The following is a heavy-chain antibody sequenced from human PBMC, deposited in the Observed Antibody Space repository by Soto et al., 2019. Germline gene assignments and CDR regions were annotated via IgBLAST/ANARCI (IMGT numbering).Heavy chain of an antibody. D-gene: IGHD1-26*01. J-gene: IGHJ2*01. V-gene: IGHV3-74*02. CDR3: ERGGSLNWYFDL. CDR1: GFTFSSYW. Sequence: EVQLVESGGGLVQTGGSLRLSCAASGFTFSSYWMHWVRQAPGKGLVWVSRINSDGSSTSYADSVKGRFTISRDNAKNTLYLQMNSLRAEDTAVYYCERGGSLNWYFDLCGRGTLVTVSS. CDR2: INSDGSST.